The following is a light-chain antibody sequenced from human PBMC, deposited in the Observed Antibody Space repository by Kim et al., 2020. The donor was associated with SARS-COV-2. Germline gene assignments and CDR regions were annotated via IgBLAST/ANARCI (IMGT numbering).Light chain of an antibody. CDR1: HDISNY. CDR2: DAY. CDR3: QQYDNLPPIT. Sequence: VVTRVTITCQSSHDISNYFNSHQQRPVKAPKILIYDAYSLETGVPSRFSGSGSGTDFTLTISSLQPEDIATYYCQQYDNLPPITFGQGTRLEIK. J-gene: IGKJ5*01. V-gene: IGKV1-33*01.